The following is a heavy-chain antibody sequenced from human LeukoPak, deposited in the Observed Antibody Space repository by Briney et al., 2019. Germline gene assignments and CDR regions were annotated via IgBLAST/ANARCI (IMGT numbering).Heavy chain of an antibody. Sequence: TASETLSLTCTVSGGSISSYYWSWIRQPPGKGLEWIGYIYYSGSTNYNPSLKSRVTISVDTSKNQFSLELTSVTAADTAVYYCARTTEGGYTYGYFYYYYMDVWGKGTTVTISS. J-gene: IGHJ6*03. CDR3: ARTTEGGYTYGYFYYYYMDV. CDR1: GGSISSYY. CDR2: IYYSGST. V-gene: IGHV4-59*01. D-gene: IGHD5-18*01.